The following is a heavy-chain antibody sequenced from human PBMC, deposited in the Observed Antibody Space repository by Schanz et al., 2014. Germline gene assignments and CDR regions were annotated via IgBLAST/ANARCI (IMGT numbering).Heavy chain of an antibody. CDR3: AKSQYYGSGSYSDYYGVDV. D-gene: IGHD3-10*01. V-gene: IGHV3-23*04. CDR1: GFTVSSNY. J-gene: IGHJ6*02. CDR2: LSGSGTST. Sequence: EVQLVESGGGLIQPGGSLRLSCAASGFTVSSNYMSWVRQAPGKGLEWVSALSGSGTSTYYADSVKGRFTISRDNSKNTLYLQMNSLRAEDTAVYFCAKSQYYGSGSYSDYYGVDVWGQGTTVTVSS.